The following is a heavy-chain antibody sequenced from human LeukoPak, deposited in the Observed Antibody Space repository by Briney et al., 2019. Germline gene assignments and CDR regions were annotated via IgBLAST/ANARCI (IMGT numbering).Heavy chain of an antibody. CDR3: ARGDIVVVPAAIRLEINFDY. CDR2: IYPGDSDT. CDR1: GYSFTSYW. V-gene: IGHV5-51*01. D-gene: IGHD2-2*02. Sequence: GESLKISCKGSGYSFTSYWIGWVRQMPGKGLEWMGIIYPGDSDTRYSPSFQGQVTISADKSISTAYLQWSSLKASDTAMYYCARGDIVVVPAAIRLEINFDYWGQGTLVTVSS. J-gene: IGHJ4*02.